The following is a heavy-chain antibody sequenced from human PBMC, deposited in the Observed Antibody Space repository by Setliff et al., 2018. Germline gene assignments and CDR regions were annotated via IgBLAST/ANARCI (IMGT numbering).Heavy chain of an antibody. D-gene: IGHD5-12*01. CDR3: ARDPTLYSAFPGYGMDV. Sequence: SVKVSCKASGGTFSSYAISWVRQAPGQGLEWMGGIIPTLGIANYAQKFQGRVTITRDTSASTAYMELSSLRSEDTAVYYCARDPTLYSAFPGYGMDVWGQGTTVTVSS. V-gene: IGHV1-69*10. CDR2: IIPTLGIA. J-gene: IGHJ6*02. CDR1: GGTFSSYA.